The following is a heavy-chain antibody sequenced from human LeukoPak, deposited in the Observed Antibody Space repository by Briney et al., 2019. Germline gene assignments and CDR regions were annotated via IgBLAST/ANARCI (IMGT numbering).Heavy chain of an antibody. CDR2: IYPGDSDT. D-gene: IGHD1-14*01. Sequence: XXRQLPXXXXXGMGIIYPGDSDTRYSPSFQGQVTISADKSISTAYLQWSSLKASDTAMYYCARRGINWNHVDYWGQGTLVTVSS. CDR3: ARRGINWNHVDY. J-gene: IGHJ4*02. V-gene: IGHV5-51*01.